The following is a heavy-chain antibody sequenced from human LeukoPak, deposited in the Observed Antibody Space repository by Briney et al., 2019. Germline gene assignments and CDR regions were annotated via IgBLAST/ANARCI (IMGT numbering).Heavy chain of an antibody. D-gene: IGHD2-15*01. CDR3: ASYLGYCSGGSCYGST. J-gene: IGHJ5*02. V-gene: IGHV1-69*13. CDR2: TIPIFGTA. Sequence: SVKVSCKASGGTFSSYAISWVRQAPGQGLEWMGGTIPIFGTANYAQKFQGRVTITADESTSTAYMELSSLRSEDTAVYYCASYLGYCSGGSCYGSTWGQGTLVTVSS. CDR1: GGTFSSYA.